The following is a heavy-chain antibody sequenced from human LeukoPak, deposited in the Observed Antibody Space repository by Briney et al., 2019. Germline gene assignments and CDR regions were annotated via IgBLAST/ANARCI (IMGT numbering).Heavy chain of an antibody. CDR3: TRERRGSYQAFDY. CDR2: ITTSGSST. Sequence: GGSLRLSCASSGFSFSNYYMSWVRQAPGKGLEWISYITTSGSSTNYADSVKGRFTISRDNAKNSVVLQMNSLRTEDTAVYYCTRERRGSYQAFDYGREGTLVTVSS. D-gene: IGHD3-16*02. V-gene: IGHV3-11*01. CDR1: GFSFSNYY. J-gene: IGHJ4*02.